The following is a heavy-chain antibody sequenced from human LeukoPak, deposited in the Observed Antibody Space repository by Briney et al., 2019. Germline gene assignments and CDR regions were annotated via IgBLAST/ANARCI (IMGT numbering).Heavy chain of an antibody. J-gene: IGHJ2*01. D-gene: IGHD4-17*01. CDR3: ARGGALTTVTTDWYFDL. CDR2: INPNSGGT. CDR1: GYTFTGYY. Sequence: ASVKVSCKASGYTFTGYYMHWVRQAPGQGLEWMGWINPNSGGTNYAQKFQGWVTMTRDTSISTAYMELSRLRSDDTAVYYCARGGALTTVTTDWYFDLWGRGTLVTVSS. V-gene: IGHV1-2*04.